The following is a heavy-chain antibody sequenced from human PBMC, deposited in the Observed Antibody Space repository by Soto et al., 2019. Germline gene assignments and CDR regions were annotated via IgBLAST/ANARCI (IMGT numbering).Heavy chain of an antibody. D-gene: IGHD3-9*01. CDR2: TYYRSKWYN. J-gene: IGHJ4*02. CDR3: ARGVTPPDNILTGYYPDYFDY. V-gene: IGHV6-1*01. Sequence: SQTLSLTCAISGDSVSSNSAAWNWIRQSPSRGLEWLGRTYYRSKWYNDYAVSVKSRITINPDTSKNQFSLQLNSVTPEDTAVYYCARGVTPPDNILTGYYPDYFDYWGQGTLVTVSS. CDR1: GDSVSSNSAA.